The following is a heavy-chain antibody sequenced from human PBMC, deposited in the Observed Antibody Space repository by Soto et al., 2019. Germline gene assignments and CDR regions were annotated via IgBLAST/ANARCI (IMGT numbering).Heavy chain of an antibody. J-gene: IGHJ4*02. CDR1: GFTFSNAW. V-gene: IGHV3-15*01. CDR2: IKSKTDGGTT. Sequence: GGSLRLSCAASGFTFSNAWMSWVRQAPGKGLEWVGHIKSKTDGGTTDYAAPVKARFTISRDDSKNTLHLHMKSLETEDTAVYYCATALRAAVAGMDYWGQGTLVTVSS. D-gene: IGHD6-19*01. CDR3: ATALRAAVAGMDY.